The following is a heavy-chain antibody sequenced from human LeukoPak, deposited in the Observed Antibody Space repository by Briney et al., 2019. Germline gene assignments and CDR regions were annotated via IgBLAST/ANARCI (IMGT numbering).Heavy chain of an antibody. J-gene: IGHJ4*02. D-gene: IGHD3-9*01. CDR3: ARDNIGLRYFD. CDR1: GGSISSSSYY. CDR2: IYYSGGT. Sequence: PSETLSLTCTVSGGSISSSSYYWGWIRQPPGKGLEWIGNIYYSGGTYYNPSLKSRVTISVDTSKNQFSLKLSSVTAADTAVYYCARDNIGLRYFDWGQGTLVTVSS. V-gene: IGHV4-39*07.